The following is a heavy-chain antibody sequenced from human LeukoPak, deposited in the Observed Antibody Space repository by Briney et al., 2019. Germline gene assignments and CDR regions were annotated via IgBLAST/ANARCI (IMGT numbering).Heavy chain of an antibody. J-gene: IGHJ5*02. CDR2: IYYSGST. D-gene: IGHD3-3*01. CDR3: ARGRITIFGVVQHNWFDP. V-gene: IGHV4-31*03. CDR1: GGSISSGGYY. Sequence: PSQTLSLTCTVSGGSISSGGYYWSWIRLHPGKGLEWIGYIYYSGSTYYNPSLKSRVTISVDTSKNQFSLKLSSVTAADTAVYYCARGRITIFGVVQHNWFDPWGQGTLVTVSS.